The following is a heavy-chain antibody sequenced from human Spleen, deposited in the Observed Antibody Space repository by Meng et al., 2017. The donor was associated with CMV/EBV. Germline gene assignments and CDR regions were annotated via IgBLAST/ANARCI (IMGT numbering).Heavy chain of an antibody. Sequence: SETLSLTCTVSGYSISSDYYWGWIRQPPGKGLEWIGSIYHSGSTYYNPSLKSRVTISVDTSKNQFSLKLSSVTAADTAVYYCARFGVAGIDYWGQGTLVTVSS. CDR3: ARFGVAGIDY. D-gene: IGHD2-15*01. CDR2: IYHSGST. V-gene: IGHV4-38-2*02. J-gene: IGHJ4*02. CDR1: GYSISSDYY.